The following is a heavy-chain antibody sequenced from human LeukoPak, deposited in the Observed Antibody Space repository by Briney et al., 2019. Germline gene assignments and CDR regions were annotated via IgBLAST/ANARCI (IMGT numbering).Heavy chain of an antibody. Sequence: PSETLSLTCAVYGGSFSGYYWSWIRQPPGKGLEWIGEINHSGSTNYNPSLKSRVTISVDTSKNQFSLKLSSVTAADTAVYYCARVVTPDNWFDPWGRGTLVTASS. CDR2: INHSGST. CDR1: GGSFSGYY. V-gene: IGHV4-34*01. J-gene: IGHJ5*02. D-gene: IGHD4-23*01. CDR3: ARVVTPDNWFDP.